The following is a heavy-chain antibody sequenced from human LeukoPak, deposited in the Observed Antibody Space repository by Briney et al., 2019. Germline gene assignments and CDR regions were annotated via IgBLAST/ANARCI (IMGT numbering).Heavy chain of an antibody. CDR3: ARLWFGESLDFDY. CDR1: GYTFTYG. Sequence: VASVKVSCKASGYTFTYGISWVRQAPGQGLEWMGWISPYNDNTNYAQKLQGRVTMTRNTSISTAYMELRSLRSEDTAVYYCARLWFGESLDFDYWGQGTLVTVSS. CDR2: ISPYNDNT. J-gene: IGHJ4*02. D-gene: IGHD3-10*01. V-gene: IGHV1-18*01.